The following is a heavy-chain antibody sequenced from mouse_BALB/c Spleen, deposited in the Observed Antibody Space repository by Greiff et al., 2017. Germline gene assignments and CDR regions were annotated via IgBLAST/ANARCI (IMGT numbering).Heavy chain of an antibody. CDR2: INSNGGST. V-gene: IGHV5-6-3*01. CDR1: GFTFSSYG. D-gene: IGHD2-4*01. Sequence: EVHLVESGGGLVQPGGSLKLSCAASGFTFSSYGMSWVRQTPDKRLELVATINSNGGSTYYPDSVKGRFTISRDNAKNTLYLQMSSLKSEDTAMYYCASSSTMITRFAYWGQGTLVTVSA. J-gene: IGHJ3*01. CDR3: ASSSTMITRFAY.